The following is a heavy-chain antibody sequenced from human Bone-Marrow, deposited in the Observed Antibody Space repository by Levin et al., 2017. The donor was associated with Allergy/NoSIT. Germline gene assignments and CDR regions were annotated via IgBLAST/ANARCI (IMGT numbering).Heavy chain of an antibody. CDR2: IDGSSGRR. CDR1: GFTFQMYS. CDR3: ARDHNWNFDY. J-gene: IGHJ4*02. Sequence: RSGGSLRLSCAASGFTFQMYSMNWVRQAPGKGLEWISYIDGSSGRRYYADSVEGRFTISRDNGRNELYLQMNNLRGEDTAIYYCARDHNWNFDYWGQGTLVTVSS. D-gene: IGHD1-20*01. V-gene: IGHV3-48*01.